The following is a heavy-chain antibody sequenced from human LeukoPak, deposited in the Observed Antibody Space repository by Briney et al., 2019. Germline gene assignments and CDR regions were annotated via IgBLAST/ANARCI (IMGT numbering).Heavy chain of an antibody. Sequence: GRSLRLSCAASGFTFDDYAMHWVRQAPGKGLEWVAVISYDGSNKYYADSVKGRFTISRDNSKNTLYLQMNSLRAEDTAVYYCAGFSGSYKEWGQGTLVTVSS. V-gene: IGHV3-30-3*01. CDR2: ISYDGSNK. J-gene: IGHJ4*02. CDR3: AGFSGSYKE. CDR1: GFTFDDYA. D-gene: IGHD1-26*01.